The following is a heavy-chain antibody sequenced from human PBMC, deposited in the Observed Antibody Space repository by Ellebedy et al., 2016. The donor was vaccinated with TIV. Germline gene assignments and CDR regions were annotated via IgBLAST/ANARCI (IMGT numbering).Heavy chain of an antibody. V-gene: IGHV3-23*01. CDR2: ISSGGITT. CDR1: GFTFPNFT. J-gene: IGHJ4*02. D-gene: IGHD6-19*01. CDR3: TNGYTTGWPH. Sequence: GESLKISCAASGFTFPNFTMTWVRQAPGKGPEWVSTISSGGITTYSANSVKGRFTTSRDNSKNTLYLQMNRLRAEDTALYYCTNGYTTGWPHWGQGTLVTVSS.